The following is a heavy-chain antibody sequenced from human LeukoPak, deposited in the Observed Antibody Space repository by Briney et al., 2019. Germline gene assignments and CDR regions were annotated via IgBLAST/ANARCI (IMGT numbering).Heavy chain of an antibody. CDR3: ARGTVTAPDY. Sequence: GGSLRLSCAASGFTFSSYAMSWVRQAPGKGLEWVSIIYSGGNTYYADSVKGRFTISRDNSKNTLYLQMNRLRPEDTAVYYCARGTVTAPDYWGQGTLVTVSS. D-gene: IGHD2-21*02. J-gene: IGHJ4*02. CDR2: IYSGGNT. CDR1: GFTFSSYA. V-gene: IGHV3-53*01.